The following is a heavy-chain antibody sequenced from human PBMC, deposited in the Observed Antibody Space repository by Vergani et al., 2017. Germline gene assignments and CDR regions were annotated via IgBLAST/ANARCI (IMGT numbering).Heavy chain of an antibody. CDR2: TWYDGSNK. V-gene: IGHV3-33*06. J-gene: IGHJ4*02. CDR3: AKIGSGSYDY. Sequence: QVQLVESGGGVVQPGRSLRLSCAASGFTFNQYGMHWVRQAPGKGLEWVAVTWYDGSNKYYADSVKGRFTISRDNSKNTLYLQMNSLRAEDTAVYYCAKIGSGSYDYWGQGTLVTVSS. CDR1: GFTFNQYG. D-gene: IGHD3-10*01.